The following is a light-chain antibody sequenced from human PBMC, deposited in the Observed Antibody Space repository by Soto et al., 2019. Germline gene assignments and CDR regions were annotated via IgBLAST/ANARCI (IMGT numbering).Light chain of an antibody. CDR1: QDIRTT. CDR3: LQYYNFSWT. CDR2: AAS. V-gene: IGKV1-6*01. Sequence: AIQMTQSPSSLSASVGDRVTITCRASQDIRTTLAWYQQKPGEAPKLLIFAASNLQSGVPSRFSGSGSVTDFTLAITGLQPEDFATYYCLQYYNFSWTFGQGTKVDIK. J-gene: IGKJ1*01.